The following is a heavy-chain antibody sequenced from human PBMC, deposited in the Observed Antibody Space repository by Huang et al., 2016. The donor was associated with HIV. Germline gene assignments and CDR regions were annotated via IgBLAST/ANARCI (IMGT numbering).Heavy chain of an antibody. V-gene: IGHV3-74*01. Sequence: EVQLVESGGGLVQPGGSLRLSCAASGFTFSSSWMHWVRQAPGKGLGWVSRIKSDGSSSGYADSVQGRFTISRDNAKNTLYLQMNSLRAEDTAVYYCVRDPRIQSWLNYFDYWGQGTLVSVSS. D-gene: IGHD3-22*01. CDR2: IKSDGSSS. J-gene: IGHJ4*02. CDR3: VRDPRIQSWLNYFDY. CDR1: GFTFSSSW.